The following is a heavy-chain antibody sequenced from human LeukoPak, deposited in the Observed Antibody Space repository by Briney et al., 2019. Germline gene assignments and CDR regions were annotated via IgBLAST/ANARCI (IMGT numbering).Heavy chain of an antibody. CDR1: GFTVSSNY. J-gene: IGHJ4*02. CDR3: AKNDVVVVPAANGGYFDY. Sequence: SGGSLRLSCAASGFTVSSNYMSWVRQAPGKGLEWVSVIYSGGSTYYADSVKGRFTISRDNAKNTLYLQMNSLRAEDTAVYYCAKNDVVVVPAANGGYFDYWGQGTLVTVSS. D-gene: IGHD2-2*01. V-gene: IGHV3-53*01. CDR2: IYSGGST.